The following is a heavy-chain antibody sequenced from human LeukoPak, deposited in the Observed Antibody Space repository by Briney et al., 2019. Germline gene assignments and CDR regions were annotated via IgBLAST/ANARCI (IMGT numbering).Heavy chain of an antibody. J-gene: IGHJ6*02. Sequence: ASVKVSCKASGYTFTSYAMNWVRQAPGQGLEWMGWINTNTGNPTYAQGFTGRFVSSLDTSVSTAYLQISSLKAEDTAVYYCAQSQLDILTGYTLYYGMDVWGQGTTVTVSS. CDR1: GYTFTSYA. D-gene: IGHD3-9*01. CDR2: INTNTGNP. V-gene: IGHV7-4-1*02. CDR3: AQSQLDILTGYTLYYGMDV.